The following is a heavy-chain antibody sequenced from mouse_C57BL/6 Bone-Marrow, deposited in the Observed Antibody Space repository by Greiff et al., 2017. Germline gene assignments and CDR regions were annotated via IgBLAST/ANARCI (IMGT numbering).Heavy chain of an antibody. CDR3: AKREYYGSGYAY. V-gene: IGHV1-81*01. CDR1: GYTFTSYG. CDR2: IYPRSGNT. Sequence: QVQLQQSGAELARPGASVKLSCKASGYTFTSYGISWVKQRTGQGLEWIGEIYPRSGNTYYNEKFKGKATLTADKSSSTAYMELRSLTAEDSAVYFCAKREYYGSGYAYWGQGTLVTVSA. D-gene: IGHD1-1*01. J-gene: IGHJ3*01.